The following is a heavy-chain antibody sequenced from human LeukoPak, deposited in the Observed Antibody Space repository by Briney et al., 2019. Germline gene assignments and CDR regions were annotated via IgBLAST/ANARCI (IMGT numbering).Heavy chain of an antibody. CDR1: GFTFSSYS. J-gene: IGHJ4*02. V-gene: IGHV3-21*01. CDR2: ISSSSSYI. Sequence: GGSLRLSCAASGFTFSSYSMNWVRQAPGKALEWVSSISSSSSYIYYADSVKGRFTISRDNAKNSLYLQMNSLRAEDTAVYYCARFQMATSQDDYWGQGTLVTVSS. CDR3: ARFQMATSQDDY. D-gene: IGHD5-12*01.